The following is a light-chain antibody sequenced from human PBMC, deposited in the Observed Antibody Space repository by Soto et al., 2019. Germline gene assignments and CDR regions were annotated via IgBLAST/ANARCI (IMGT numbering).Light chain of an antibody. CDR1: QSISKSY. J-gene: IGKJ4*01. V-gene: IGKV3-20*01. Sequence: ETVLTQSPVTVSLSPGASATLSCRASQSISKSYLAWFQHKPGQAPRLLIYGASTRATGIPDRFRGSGSGTDFTLTVSRLESEDFAVYYCQQYGESPLTFGGGTKVEIK. CDR3: QQYGESPLT. CDR2: GAS.